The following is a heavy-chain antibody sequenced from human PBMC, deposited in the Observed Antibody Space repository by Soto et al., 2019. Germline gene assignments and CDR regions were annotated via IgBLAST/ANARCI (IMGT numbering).Heavy chain of an antibody. J-gene: IGHJ5*02. D-gene: IGHD4-4*01. Sequence: ASVKVSCKASGGTFGSYTISWVRQAPGQGLEWMGRIIPILGIANYAQKFQGRVTMTADTSTDTAYMELSSLRSEDTAVYYCATVEREGYSNSFWFDPWGQGTLVTVSS. CDR2: IIPILGIA. V-gene: IGHV1-69*02. CDR3: ATVEREGYSNSFWFDP. CDR1: GGTFGSYT.